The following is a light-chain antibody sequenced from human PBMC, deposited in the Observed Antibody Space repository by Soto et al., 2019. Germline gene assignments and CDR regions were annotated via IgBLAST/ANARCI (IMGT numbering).Light chain of an antibody. J-gene: IGLJ2*01. V-gene: IGLV1-51*01. Sequence: QSVLTQPPSVSAAPGQKVTISCSGSSSNIGSNYVSWYQQLPGTAPKLLIYDNNKRPSGIPDRFSGSKSGTSATLGITGLQTGDEADYYCGTWDSSLSADVVFGGGTQLT. CDR2: DNN. CDR1: SSNIGSNY. CDR3: GTWDSSLSADVV.